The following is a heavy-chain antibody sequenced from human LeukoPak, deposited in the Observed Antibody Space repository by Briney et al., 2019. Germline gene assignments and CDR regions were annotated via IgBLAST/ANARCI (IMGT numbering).Heavy chain of an antibody. CDR1: GFAVSVNY. Sequence: GGSLRLSCAASGFAVSVNYMTWVRLAPGKGLEWVSLLHSDGTTYYAESVKGRFTISTDNSKNTLYLQMNSLRVEDTALYYCAREYSSGGEDWGQGTLVTVSS. J-gene: IGHJ4*02. D-gene: IGHD6-19*01. V-gene: IGHV3-66*01. CDR2: LHSDGTT. CDR3: AREYSSGGED.